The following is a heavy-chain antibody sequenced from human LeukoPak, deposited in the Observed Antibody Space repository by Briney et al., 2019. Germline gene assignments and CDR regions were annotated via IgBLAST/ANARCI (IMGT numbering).Heavy chain of an antibody. Sequence: SETLSLTCTVSGYSFSSGYYWGWIRPPPGKGLEWIGSIYHSGSTYYSPSLKSRVTISVDTSKNQFSLKLSSVTAADTSVYDCARENYYDTSGNDAFDIWGQGTMVTVSS. J-gene: IGHJ3*02. CDR2: IYHSGST. D-gene: IGHD3-22*01. V-gene: IGHV4-38-2*02. CDR3: ARENYYDTSGNDAFDI. CDR1: GYSFSSGYY.